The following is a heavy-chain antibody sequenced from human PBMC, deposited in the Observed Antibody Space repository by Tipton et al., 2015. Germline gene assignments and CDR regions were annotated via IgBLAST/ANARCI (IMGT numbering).Heavy chain of an antibody. J-gene: IGHJ4*02. D-gene: IGHD6-13*01. Sequence: SLRLSCAASGFKFDDYAMHWVRQAPGKGLEWVAGISWDSGNIGYADSVKGRFIISRDNAENSLYLQMNSLRVEDAALYYCGKDFVIRGFSWYPIDYWGQGSLVTVS. CDR2: ISWDSGNI. V-gene: IGHV3-9*01. CDR3: GKDFVIRGFSWYPIDY. CDR1: GFKFDDYA.